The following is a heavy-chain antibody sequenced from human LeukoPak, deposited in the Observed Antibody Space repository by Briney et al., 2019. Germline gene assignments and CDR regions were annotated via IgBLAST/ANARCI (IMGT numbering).Heavy chain of an antibody. V-gene: IGHV1-18*01. Sequence: ASVKVSCKASGYTFTSYGISWVRQAPGQGLEWMGWISAYNGNTNYAQKLQGRVTMTTDTSTSTAYMELRSLRSDDTAVYYCAREYCSGGSCYSGYWGQGTQVTVSS. CDR1: GYTFTSYG. CDR3: AREYCSGGSCYSGY. J-gene: IGHJ4*02. CDR2: ISAYNGNT. D-gene: IGHD2-15*01.